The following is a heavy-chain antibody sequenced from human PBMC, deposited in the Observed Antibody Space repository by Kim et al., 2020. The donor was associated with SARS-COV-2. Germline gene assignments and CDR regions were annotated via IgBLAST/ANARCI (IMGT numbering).Heavy chain of an antibody. CDR3: ARYPAPYYSGSLDF. J-gene: IGHJ4*02. V-gene: IGHV3-48*03. Sequence: GGSLRLSCVGAGFTFSTSDMNWVRRAPGEGLEWVSKISASGRTIHYADSVRGRFIISRDNAKNSLYLQMNSLRADDTAFYFCARYPAPYYSGSLDFWGQGALVTVSS. CDR2: ISASGRTI. D-gene: IGHD1-26*01. CDR1: GFTFSTSD.